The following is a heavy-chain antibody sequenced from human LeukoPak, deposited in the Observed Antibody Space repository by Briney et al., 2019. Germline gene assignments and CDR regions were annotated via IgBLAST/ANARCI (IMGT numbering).Heavy chain of an antibody. CDR3: ARGVGTPRYLGY. Sequence: PSETLSLTCAVYAGSFSGYYWSWIRQPPGKGLEWIGEINHSRSTNYNPSLKSRVTTSVDTTKNQFSLKLSSVTAADTAVYYCARGVGTPRYLGYWGQGTLVTVSS. D-gene: IGHD7-27*01. CDR1: AGSFSGYY. V-gene: IGHV4-34*01. J-gene: IGHJ4*02. CDR2: INHSRST.